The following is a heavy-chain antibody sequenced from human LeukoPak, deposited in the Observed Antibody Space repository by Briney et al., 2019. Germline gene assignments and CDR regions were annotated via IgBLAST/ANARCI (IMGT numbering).Heavy chain of an antibody. D-gene: IGHD1/OR15-1a*01. CDR3: AKKQHQRNPCFDF. Sequence: PGGSLRLSCAASGFTFSSYAMSWVRQAPGKGLEWVSAISGGGATYYADSVKGRFTISRDNSKNTLYLQMNSLRAEDTAVYYCAKKQHQRNPCFDFWGQGTLVTVSS. CDR1: GFTFSSYA. J-gene: IGHJ4*02. CDR2: ISGGGAT. V-gene: IGHV3-23*01.